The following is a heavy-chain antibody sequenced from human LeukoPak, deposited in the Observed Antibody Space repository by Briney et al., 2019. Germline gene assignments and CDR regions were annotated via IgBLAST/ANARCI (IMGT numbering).Heavy chain of an antibody. Sequence: PSETLSLTCTVSGGSISSYYWSWIRQPPGKGLEWIGYIYYSGSTNYNPSLKSRVTISVDTSKNQFSMKLSSVTAADTAVYYCARGSLLWFGELLVGREYYYYYMDVWGKGTTVTVSS. CDR2: IYYSGST. J-gene: IGHJ6*03. D-gene: IGHD3-10*01. V-gene: IGHV4-59*01. CDR3: ARGSLLWFGELLVGREYYYYYMDV. CDR1: GGSISSYY.